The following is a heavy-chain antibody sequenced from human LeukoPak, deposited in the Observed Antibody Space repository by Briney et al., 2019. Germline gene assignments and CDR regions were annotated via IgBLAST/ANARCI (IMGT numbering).Heavy chain of an antibody. J-gene: IGHJ4*02. CDR3: ARVIPGQWLVPSVFDY. V-gene: IGHV4-59*01. CDR1: GGSISSYY. CDR2: IYYSGST. Sequence: SETLSLTCTVSGGSISSYYWSWIRQPPGKGLEGIGYIYYSGSTNYNPSLKSRVTISVDTSKNQFSLKLSSVTAADTAVYYCARVIPGQWLVPSVFDYWGQGTLVTVSS. D-gene: IGHD6-19*01.